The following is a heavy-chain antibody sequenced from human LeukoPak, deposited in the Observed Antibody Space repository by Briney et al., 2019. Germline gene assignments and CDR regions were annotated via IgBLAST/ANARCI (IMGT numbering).Heavy chain of an antibody. Sequence: SETLSLTCTVSGGSISSDGYYWSWIRQHPGKGLEWIGYIYYSGSTYYNPSLKSRLTISVDTSKNQFSLKLSSVTAADTAVYYCASGDYYDSSGYFFWGQGTLVTVSS. CDR2: IYYSGST. D-gene: IGHD3-22*01. CDR1: GGSISSDGYY. J-gene: IGHJ4*02. CDR3: ASGDYYDSSGYFF. V-gene: IGHV4-31*03.